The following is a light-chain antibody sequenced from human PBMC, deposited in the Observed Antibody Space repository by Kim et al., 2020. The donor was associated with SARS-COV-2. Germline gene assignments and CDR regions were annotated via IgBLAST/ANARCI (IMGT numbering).Light chain of an antibody. J-gene: IGKJ1*01. CDR1: QSISSR. CDR2: DAS. V-gene: IGKV1-5*01. CDR3: QQYNSYKT. Sequence: SASVGDRVTIPCRASQSISSRLAWYQQKPGKAPKLLIYDASSLQSGVPSRFSGSGSGTEFTLTISSLQPDDFATYYCQQYNSYKTFGQGTKVDIK.